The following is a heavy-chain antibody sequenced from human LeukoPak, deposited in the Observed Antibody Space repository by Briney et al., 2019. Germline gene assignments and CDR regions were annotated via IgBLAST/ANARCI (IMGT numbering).Heavy chain of an antibody. J-gene: IGHJ4*02. D-gene: IGHD3-3*01. CDR2: IIPILGIA. CDR3: ARGIVRFGVVIAYDY. Sequence: SVKVSCKASGGTFSSYAISWVRQAPGQGLEWMGRIIPILGIANYAQKFQGRVTITADKSTSTAYMELSSLRSEDTAVYYCARGIVRFGVVIAYDYWGQGTLVTVSS. V-gene: IGHV1-69*04. CDR1: GGTFSSYA.